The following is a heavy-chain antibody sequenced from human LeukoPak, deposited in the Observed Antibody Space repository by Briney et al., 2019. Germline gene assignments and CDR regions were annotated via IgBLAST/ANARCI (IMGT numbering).Heavy chain of an antibody. CDR1: GFTVSSKY. CDR2: IYSGGST. J-gene: IGHJ4*02. Sequence: GGSLRLSCAASGFTVSSKYMSWVRQAPGKGLEWVSVIYSGGSTYYADSVKGRFTISRDNAKNTLYLQLRSLRGEDTAVYYCARAAYNSSPDYWGQGTLVTVSS. CDR3: ARAAYNSSPDY. V-gene: IGHV3-66*01. D-gene: IGHD6-6*01.